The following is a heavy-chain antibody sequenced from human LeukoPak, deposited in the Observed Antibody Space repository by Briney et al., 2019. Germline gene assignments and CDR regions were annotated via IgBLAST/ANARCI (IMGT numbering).Heavy chain of an antibody. Sequence: SETLSLTCTVSGGSISSYYWSWIRQPAGKGLEWIGRIYTSGSTNYNPSLKSRVTMSADTSKNQFSLKLSSVTAADTAVYYCARAKTASYAYYFDYWGQGTLVTVSS. J-gene: IGHJ4*02. CDR1: GGSISSYY. CDR2: IYTSGST. V-gene: IGHV4-4*07. CDR3: ARAKTASYAYYFDY. D-gene: IGHD5-18*01.